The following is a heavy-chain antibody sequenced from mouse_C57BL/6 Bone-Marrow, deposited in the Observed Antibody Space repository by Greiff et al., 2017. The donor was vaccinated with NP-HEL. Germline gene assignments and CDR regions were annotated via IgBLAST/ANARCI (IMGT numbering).Heavy chain of an antibody. D-gene: IGHD2-4*01. Sequence: QVQLQQPGAELVMPGASVKLSCKASGYTFTSYWMHWVKQRPGQGLEWIGEIDPSDSYTNYNQKFKGKSTLTVDKSSSTAYMQLSSLTSEDSAVCYCASRGLRLSWFAYWGQGTLVTVSA. CDR2: IDPSDSYT. J-gene: IGHJ3*01. CDR1: GYTFTSYW. CDR3: ASRGLRLSWFAY. V-gene: IGHV1-69*01.